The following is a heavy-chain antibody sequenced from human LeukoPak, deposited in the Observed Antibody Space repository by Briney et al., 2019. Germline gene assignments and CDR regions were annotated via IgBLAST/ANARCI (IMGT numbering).Heavy chain of an antibody. J-gene: IGHJ4*02. D-gene: IGHD3-10*01. Sequence: GGSLRFSGAASGFTFSSYAMSWVRNAPGQGLEWVSAISGSGGSTYYADSVKGRFTISRDNSKNTLYLQMNSLRAEDTAVYYCAKDGPYYYGSGSYYRGGYFDYWGQGTLVTVSS. V-gene: IGHV3-23*01. CDR3: AKDGPYYYGSGSYYRGGYFDY. CDR1: GFTFSSYA. CDR2: ISGSGGST.